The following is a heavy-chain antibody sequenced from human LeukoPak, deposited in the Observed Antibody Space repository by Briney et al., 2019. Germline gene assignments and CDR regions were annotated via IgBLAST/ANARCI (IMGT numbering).Heavy chain of an antibody. CDR3: ARVGYSGYESSYYYYYMDV. CDR2: IYHSGST. CDR1: GGSISSSNW. Sequence: PSETLSLTCAVSGGSISSSNWWSWVRQPPGKGLEWIGEIYHSGSTNYNPSLKSRVTISVDKSKNQFSLKLSSVTAADTAVYYCARVGYSGYESSYYYYYMDVWGKGTTVTVSS. D-gene: IGHD5-12*01. J-gene: IGHJ6*03. V-gene: IGHV4-4*02.